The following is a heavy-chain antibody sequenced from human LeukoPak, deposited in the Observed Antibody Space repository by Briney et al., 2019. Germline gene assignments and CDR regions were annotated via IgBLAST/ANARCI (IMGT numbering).Heavy chain of an antibody. D-gene: IGHD3-22*01. Sequence: ASVTVSCKASGYSFTDYYMHWVRQAPGQGLEWMGWINPNSGDTNFAQKFQGRVTMTRDTSISTVYMELSRLRSDDTAVFYCARGYYDSSDFEYFQHWGQGTLVTVSS. CDR1: GYSFTDYY. CDR2: INPNSGDT. CDR3: ARGYYDSSDFEYFQH. J-gene: IGHJ1*01. V-gene: IGHV1-2*02.